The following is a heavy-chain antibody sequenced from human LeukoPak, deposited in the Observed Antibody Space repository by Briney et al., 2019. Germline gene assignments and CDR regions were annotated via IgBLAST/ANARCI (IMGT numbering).Heavy chain of an antibody. Sequence: PSETLSLTCTVSGESIRSSNWWSWVRQPPGKGLEWIGEIYHSGTTNYNPSLKSRVTISVDTSKNQFSLKLSSVTAADTAVYYCTANYGNVWGKGTTVTVSS. CDR3: TANYGNV. J-gene: IGHJ6*04. CDR2: IYHSGTT. D-gene: IGHD4/OR15-4a*01. CDR1: GESIRSSNW. V-gene: IGHV4-4*02.